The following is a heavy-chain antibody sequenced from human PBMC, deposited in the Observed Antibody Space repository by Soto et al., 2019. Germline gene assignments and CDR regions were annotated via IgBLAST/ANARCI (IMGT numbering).Heavy chain of an antibody. V-gene: IGHV4-59*02. CDR1: GGSVRTYY. CDR2: TSYSGNT. CDR3: ARDGVGPFDY. J-gene: IGHJ4*02. Sequence: QVQLQESDPGLLKPSENLSLTCTISGGSVRTYYWSWIRQPPGKELEWIGLTSYSGNTNYNPSLKSRVAMAVDTSKNQFSLTLSSVTAADTAVYYCARDGVGPFDYWGQGTLVTVSS. D-gene: IGHD3-3*01.